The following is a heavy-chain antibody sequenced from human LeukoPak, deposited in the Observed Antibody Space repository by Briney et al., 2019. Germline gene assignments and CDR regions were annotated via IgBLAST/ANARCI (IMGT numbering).Heavy chain of an antibody. CDR2: IIPIFGIA. CDR3: AGSTTGTTFYYGMDV. V-gene: IGHV1-69*04. CDR1: GGTLSSYA. J-gene: IGHJ6*02. D-gene: IGHD1-1*01. Sequence: SVKVSCKASGGTLSSYAISWVRQAPGQGLEWMGRIIPIFGIANYAQKFQGRVTITADKSTSTAYMELSSLRSEDTAVYYCAGSTTGTTFYYGMDVWGQGTTVTVSS.